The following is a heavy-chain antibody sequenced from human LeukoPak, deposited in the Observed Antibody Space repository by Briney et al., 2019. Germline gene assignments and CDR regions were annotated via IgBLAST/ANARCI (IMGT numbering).Heavy chain of an antibody. CDR3: ARGCSSTSCPVDY. CDR1: VGSIISGDHY. D-gene: IGHD2-2*01. J-gene: IGHJ4*02. Sequence: PSQTLSLTCTVSVGSIISGDHYWSWIRQPPGKGLEWIGYIYYSGSTYYNPSFKSRVTISVDTSKNQYSLKLSYVTAADTAVYYCARGCSSTSCPVDYWGQGTLVTVSS. CDR2: IYYSGST. V-gene: IGHV4-30-4*01.